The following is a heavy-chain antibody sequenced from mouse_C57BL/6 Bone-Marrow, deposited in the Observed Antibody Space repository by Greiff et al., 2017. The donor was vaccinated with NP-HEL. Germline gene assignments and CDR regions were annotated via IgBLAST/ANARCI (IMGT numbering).Heavy chain of an antibody. CDR1: GYTFTSYW. D-gene: IGHD4-1*01. J-gene: IGHJ3*01. Sequence: VHLVESGAELVKPGASVKLSCKASGYTFTSYWMHWVKQRPGQGLEWIGMIHPNSGSTNYNEKFKSKATLTVDKSSSTAYMQLSSLTSEDSAVYYCARLGRPFAYWGQGTLVTVSA. CDR3: ARLGRPFAY. V-gene: IGHV1-64*01. CDR2: IHPNSGST.